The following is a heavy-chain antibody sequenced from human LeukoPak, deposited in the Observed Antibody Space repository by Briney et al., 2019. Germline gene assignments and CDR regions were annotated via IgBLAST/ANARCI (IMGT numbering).Heavy chain of an antibody. Sequence: SETLSLTCTVSGGSISSYYWSWIRQPPGKGLEWIGYIFYGGSTNYNPSLKSRVTISVDTSKNQFSLKLSSVTAADTAVYYCAAYCGGDCYSLYDAFDVWGQGTMVTVSS. V-gene: IGHV4-59*01. D-gene: IGHD2-21*02. CDR3: AAYCGGDCYSLYDAFDV. CDR2: IFYGGST. J-gene: IGHJ3*01. CDR1: GGSISSYY.